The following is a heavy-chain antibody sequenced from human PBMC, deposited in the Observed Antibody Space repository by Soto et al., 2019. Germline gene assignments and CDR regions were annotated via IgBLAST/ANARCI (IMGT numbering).Heavy chain of an antibody. CDR2: ISAYNGNT. CDR1: GYTFTSYG. J-gene: IGHJ5*02. D-gene: IGHD3-3*01. Sequence: GASVKVSCKASGYTFTSYGISWVRQAPGQGLEWMGWISAYNGNTNYAQKLQGRVTMTTDTSTSTAYMELRSLRSDDTAVYYCARVFGVVTPIDRCFDPWGQGTLVTVSS. V-gene: IGHV1-18*01. CDR3: ARVFGVVTPIDRCFDP.